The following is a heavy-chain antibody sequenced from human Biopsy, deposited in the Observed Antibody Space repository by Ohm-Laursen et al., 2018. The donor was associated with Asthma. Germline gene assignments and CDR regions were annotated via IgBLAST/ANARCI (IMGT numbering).Heavy chain of an antibody. CDR2: ITFDGSTQ. CDR1: GTHFGSYN. D-gene: IGHD6-13*01. Sequence: SLRLSCTASGTHFGSYNMHWARQAPGKGLEWVAVITFDGSTQHYGDSVKGRFTISRDNSKNMLFLQMNSLRAEDTAVYYCSRDTLGYYFDIWGRGTQVAVSS. V-gene: IGHV3-30-3*01. J-gene: IGHJ4*02. CDR3: SRDTLGYYFDI.